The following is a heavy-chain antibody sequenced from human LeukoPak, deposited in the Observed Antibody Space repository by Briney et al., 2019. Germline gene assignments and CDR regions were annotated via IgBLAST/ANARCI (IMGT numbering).Heavy chain of an antibody. D-gene: IGHD6-6*01. V-gene: IGHV1-69*05. CDR3: ATLQGAYSSSPAYYFDY. Sequence: GASVKVSCKASGGTFSSYAISWVRQAPGQGLEWTGGIIPIFGTANYAQKFQGRVTITTDESTSTAYMELSSLRSEDTAVYYCATLQGAYSSSPAYYFDYWGQGTLVTVSS. J-gene: IGHJ4*02. CDR2: IIPIFGTA. CDR1: GGTFSSYA.